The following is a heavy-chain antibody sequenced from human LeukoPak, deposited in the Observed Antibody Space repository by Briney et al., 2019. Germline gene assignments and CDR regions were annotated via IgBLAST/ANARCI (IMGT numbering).Heavy chain of an antibody. CDR3: ARSLGPNWFDP. Sequence: GESLKISCKGSRHSFTSDWIGWLRQVPGKGLEWMGIIYPGDSDTRYSPSFQGQVTISADTSISTAYLQWSSLKASDTAMYYCARSLGPNWFDPWGQGTLVTVSS. V-gene: IGHV5-51*01. CDR1: RHSFTSDW. J-gene: IGHJ5*02. CDR2: IYPGDSDT.